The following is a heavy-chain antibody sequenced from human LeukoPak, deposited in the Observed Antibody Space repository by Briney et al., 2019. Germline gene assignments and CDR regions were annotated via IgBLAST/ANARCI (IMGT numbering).Heavy chain of an antibody. Sequence: SETLSLTCTVSGVSFSSYYWTWIRQPAGKGLEWIGRIYSSGNTNYNPSLESRVTMSIDTSKKQISLKLTSVTAADTAVYYCARERGNLRGDAFDIWGQGTMVTVPS. D-gene: IGHD1-26*01. V-gene: IGHV4-4*07. CDR3: ARERGNLRGDAFDI. CDR2: IYSSGNT. CDR1: GVSFSSYY. J-gene: IGHJ3*02.